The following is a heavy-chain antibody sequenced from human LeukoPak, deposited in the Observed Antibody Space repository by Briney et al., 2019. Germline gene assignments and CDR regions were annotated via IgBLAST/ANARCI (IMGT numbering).Heavy chain of an antibody. Sequence: GGSLRLSCAASGFTFSNYIMNWVRQAPGKGLEWVSSISSSGSYTYYADSVKGRFTISRDNSKNTLYLQMNSLRAEDTAVYYCAKDPSYSYDSFDIWGQGTMVTVSS. J-gene: IGHJ3*02. V-gene: IGHV3-21*04. CDR3: AKDPSYSYDSFDI. CDR1: GFTFSNYI. D-gene: IGHD2-21*01. CDR2: ISSSGSYT.